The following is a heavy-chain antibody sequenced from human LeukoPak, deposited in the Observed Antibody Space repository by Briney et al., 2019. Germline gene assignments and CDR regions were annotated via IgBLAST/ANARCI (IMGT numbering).Heavy chain of an antibody. Sequence: GGSLRLSCAASGFTFSSYEMNWLRQAPGKGLEGVSYISRSGSTIYYADSVKGRFTISRDNGKNSLYLQMNTLRAQDTAVYYCARGRGFGQPYWGQGTLVTVSS. CDR1: GFTFSSYE. CDR3: ARGRGFGQPY. CDR2: ISRSGSTI. D-gene: IGHD3-10*01. J-gene: IGHJ4*02. V-gene: IGHV3-48*03.